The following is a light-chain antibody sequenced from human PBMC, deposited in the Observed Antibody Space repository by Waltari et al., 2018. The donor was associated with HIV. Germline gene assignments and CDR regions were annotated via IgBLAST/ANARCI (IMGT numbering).Light chain of an antibody. J-gene: IGLJ1*01. Sequence: QSVLTQPPSVSGTPGQRVSIPCSGSRSNIGHNYVYWYQQLPGTAPKLLIHRKNHRPSGFPDRFSGSKAGTSASLAISGLRSEDEADYYCAVWDDSLRGSVFGTGTEVTVL. CDR2: RKN. V-gene: IGLV1-47*01. CDR3: AVWDDSLRGSV. CDR1: RSNIGHNY.